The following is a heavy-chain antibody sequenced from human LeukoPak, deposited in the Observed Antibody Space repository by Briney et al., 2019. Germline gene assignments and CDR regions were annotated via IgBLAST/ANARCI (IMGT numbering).Heavy chain of an antibody. CDR2: ITSSSSYI. J-gene: IGHJ6*03. CDR3: ARDPYSDSYVDYYYYYYMDV. V-gene: IGHV3-21*01. D-gene: IGHD1-26*01. CDR1: GFTFGDYS. Sequence: GGSLRLSCTTSGFTFGDYSMSWVRQAPGKGLEWVSSITSSSSYIYYADSVKGRFTISRDNAKNSLYLHINSLRAEDTAVYYCARDPYSDSYVDYYYYYYMDVWGKGTTVTISS.